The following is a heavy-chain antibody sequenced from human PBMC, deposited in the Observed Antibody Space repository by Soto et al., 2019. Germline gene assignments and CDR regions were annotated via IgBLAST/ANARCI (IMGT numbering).Heavy chain of an antibody. CDR1: GGTFSSYA. V-gene: IGHV1-69*13. CDR3: ARDSSGAYGGWFDP. J-gene: IGHJ5*02. CDR2: IIPIFGTA. Sequence: SVTVSCTASGGTFSSYAISWVRQAPGQGLEWMGGIIPIFGTANYAQKFQGRVTITADESTSTAYMELSSLRSEDTAVYYCARDSSGAYGGWFDPWGQGTLVTVSS. D-gene: IGHD3-22*01.